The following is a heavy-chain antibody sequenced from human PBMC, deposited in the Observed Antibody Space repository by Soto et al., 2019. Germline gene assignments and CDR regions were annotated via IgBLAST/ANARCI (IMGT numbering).Heavy chain of an antibody. V-gene: IGHV1-3*01. CDR3: ARDGPIYDILSARYFYGMDV. D-gene: IGHD3-9*01. J-gene: IGHJ6*02. Sequence: GASVKVSCKVSGYTLTELSMHWVRQAPGQGLEWMGWINGGNGNTKYSQKFQGRVTITRDTSASTAYMELSSLGSEDTAVYYCARDGPIYDILSARYFYGMDVWGQGTTVTVSS. CDR1: GYTLTELS. CDR2: INGGNGNT.